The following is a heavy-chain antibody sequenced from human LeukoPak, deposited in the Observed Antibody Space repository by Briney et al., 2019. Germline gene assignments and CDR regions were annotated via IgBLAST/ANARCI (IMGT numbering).Heavy chain of an antibody. J-gene: IGHJ6*04. V-gene: IGHV3-74*01. Sequence: GGSLRLSCAASGFTFSSYEMNWVRQAPGKGLVWVSRISSDGTSTSYADSVKGRFTISRDNAKSTLYLQMNSLRAEDTAVYYCAELGITMIGGVWGKGTTVTISS. CDR3: AELGITMIGGV. CDR2: ISSDGTST. D-gene: IGHD3-10*02. CDR1: GFTFSSYE.